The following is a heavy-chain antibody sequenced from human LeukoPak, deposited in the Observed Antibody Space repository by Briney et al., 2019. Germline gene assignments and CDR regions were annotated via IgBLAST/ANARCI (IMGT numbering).Heavy chain of an antibody. CDR2: VRYDGSQK. CDR3: AKGGARLHSYYFDY. Sequence: GGSLRLSCAASGFTFSRYGMHWVRQAPGKGLDWVAFVRYDGSQKYYADSVKGRFTLSRDNSKNTLYLQMNSLRPEDTAVFYCAKGGARLHSYYFDYWGQGTLVTVSS. CDR1: GFTFSRYG. J-gene: IGHJ4*02. V-gene: IGHV3-30*02. D-gene: IGHD1-26*01.